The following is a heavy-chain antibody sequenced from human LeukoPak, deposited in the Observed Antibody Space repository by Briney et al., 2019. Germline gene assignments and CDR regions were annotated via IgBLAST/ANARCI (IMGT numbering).Heavy chain of an antibody. V-gene: IGHV1-8*02. Sequence: ASVKVSCKASAYSFSTYDINWVRQATGQGLEWMGWMNPNSGNTGYAQKFQGRVTMTRNTSISTAYMELSSLRSEDTAVYYCARVSGGYYPNWGQGTLVTVSS. D-gene: IGHD3-22*01. CDR1: AYSFSTYD. CDR3: ARVSGGYYPN. CDR2: MNPNSGNT. J-gene: IGHJ4*02.